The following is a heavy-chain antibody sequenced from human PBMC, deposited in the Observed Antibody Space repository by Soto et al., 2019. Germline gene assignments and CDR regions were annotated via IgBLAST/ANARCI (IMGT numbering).Heavy chain of an antibody. D-gene: IGHD3-22*01. CDR3: AGHSSGVPGYYNGMDV. CDR2: IIPIFGTA. CDR1: GGTFSSYA. J-gene: IGHJ6*02. V-gene: IGHV1-69*12. Sequence: QVQLVQSGAEVKKPGSSVKVSCKASGGTFSSYAISWVRQAPGQGLEWMGGIIPIFGTADYAQKFQGRVTITADESTSTAYRELSSLRSEDTAVYYCAGHSSGVPGYYNGMDVWGQGTTVTVSS.